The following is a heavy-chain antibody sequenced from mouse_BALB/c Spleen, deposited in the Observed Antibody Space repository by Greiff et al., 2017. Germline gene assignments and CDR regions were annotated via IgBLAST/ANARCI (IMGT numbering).Heavy chain of an antibody. CDR3: AREGYYGSREAWFAY. Sequence: EVQRVESGGGLVKPGGSLKLSCAASGFTFSDYYMYWVRQTPEKRLEWVATISDGGSYTYYPDSVKGRFTISRDNAKNNLYLQMSSLKSEDTAMYYCAREGYYGSREAWFAYWGQGTLVTVSA. CDR2: ISDGGSYT. CDR1: GFTFSDYY. V-gene: IGHV5-4*02. D-gene: IGHD1-1*01. J-gene: IGHJ3*01.